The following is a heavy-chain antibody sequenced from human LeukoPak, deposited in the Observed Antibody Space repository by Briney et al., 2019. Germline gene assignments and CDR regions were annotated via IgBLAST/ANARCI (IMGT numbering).Heavy chain of an antibody. Sequence: GGSLRLSCAASGFTFSDYYMSWIRQAPGKGLEWVSYISSGGSTIYYADSVKGRFTISRDNAKNSLYLQMNGLRAEDTAIYYCARAQWTAFDYYYYMDVWGKGTTVTVSS. CDR1: GFTFSDYY. CDR3: ARAQWTAFDYYYYMDV. D-gene: IGHD3/OR15-3a*01. J-gene: IGHJ6*03. CDR2: ISSGGSTI. V-gene: IGHV3-11*04.